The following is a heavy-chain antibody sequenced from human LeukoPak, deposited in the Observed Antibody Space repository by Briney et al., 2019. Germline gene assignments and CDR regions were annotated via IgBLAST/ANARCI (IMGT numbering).Heavy chain of an antibody. Sequence: GGSLRLSCAASGFTFSSYSMNWVRQAPGKGLEWVSSISSSSSYIYYADSVKGRFTISRDNAKNSLYLQMNSLRAEDTAVYYRARETYGVVVVAASQEPFDYWGQGTLVTVSS. V-gene: IGHV3-21*01. D-gene: IGHD2-15*01. CDR2: ISSSSSYI. CDR1: GFTFSSYS. J-gene: IGHJ4*02. CDR3: ARETYGVVVVAASQEPFDY.